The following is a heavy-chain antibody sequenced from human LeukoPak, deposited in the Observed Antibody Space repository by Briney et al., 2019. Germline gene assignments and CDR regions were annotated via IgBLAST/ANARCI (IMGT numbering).Heavy chain of an antibody. J-gene: IGHJ6*02. CDR2: VSISSGTI. V-gene: IGHV3-48*04. CDR1: GFTFSSYA. CDR3: AREGGYQYYYAMDV. Sequence: GGSLRLSCAASGFTFSSYAMNWVRQAPGKGLEWISFVSISSGTIYYADSVNGRFRISRDNAESSLDLEMNSLRAEDTAVYYCAREGGYQYYYAMDVWGQGTTVTVSS. D-gene: IGHD3-16*01.